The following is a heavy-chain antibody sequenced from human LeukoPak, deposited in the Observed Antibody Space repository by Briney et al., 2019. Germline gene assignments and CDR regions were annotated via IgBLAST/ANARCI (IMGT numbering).Heavy chain of an antibody. J-gene: IGHJ5*02. V-gene: IGHV4-39*01. CDR3: ARLAEQLRPRNWFDP. Sequence: SETLSLTCTVSGGSISSSSYYWGWIRQPPGKGLEWIGSIYYSGSTYYNPSLESRVTISVDTSKNQFSLKLSSVNAADTAVYYCARLAEQLRPRNWFDPWGQGTLVTVSS. D-gene: IGHD6-13*01. CDR1: GGSISSSSYY. CDR2: IYYSGST.